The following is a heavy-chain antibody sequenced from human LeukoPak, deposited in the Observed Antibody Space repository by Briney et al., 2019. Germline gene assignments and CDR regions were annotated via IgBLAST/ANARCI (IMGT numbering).Heavy chain of an antibody. CDR1: GCTASSSY. J-gene: IGHJ3*02. Sequence: GGSLRLSCAASGCTASSSYMSWVRQAPGKGLEWVSIIYNDGSTYYADSMKGRFTTSRDNSKNTLYLQVNSLRAEDTAMYYCARNILFAFDIWGQGTMVTVSS. V-gene: IGHV3-53*01. CDR2: IYNDGST. CDR3: ARNILFAFDI.